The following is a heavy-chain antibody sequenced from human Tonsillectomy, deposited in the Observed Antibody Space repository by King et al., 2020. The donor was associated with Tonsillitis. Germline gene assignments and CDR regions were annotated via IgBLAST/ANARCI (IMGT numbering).Heavy chain of an antibody. J-gene: IGHJ1*01. CDR3: ARATGGSYEYFQN. CDR2: INVNSGGT. Sequence: VQLVQSGAEVKKPGASVKVSCKASGYTFTGYYMHWVRQAPGQGLEWMGWINVNSGGTNYAQKFQGRVTMTRDTSISTAYMELRRLRSDDTAVYYCARATGGSYEYFQNWGQGTLVTVSS. V-gene: IGHV1-2*02. D-gene: IGHD1-26*01. CDR1: GYTFTGYY.